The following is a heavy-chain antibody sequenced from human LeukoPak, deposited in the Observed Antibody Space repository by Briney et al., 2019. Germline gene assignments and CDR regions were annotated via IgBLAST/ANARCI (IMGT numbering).Heavy chain of an antibody. J-gene: IGHJ4*02. Sequence: SETLSLTSTVSGGSISSSSYYWGWIRQPPGKGLEWIGSIYYSGSTYYNPSLKSRVTISVDTSKNQFSLKLSSVTAADTAVYYCARLRWESSWHDFDYWGQGTLVTVSS. V-gene: IGHV4-39*01. CDR3: ARLRWESSWHDFDY. CDR1: GGSISSSSYY. CDR2: IYYSGST. D-gene: IGHD6-13*01.